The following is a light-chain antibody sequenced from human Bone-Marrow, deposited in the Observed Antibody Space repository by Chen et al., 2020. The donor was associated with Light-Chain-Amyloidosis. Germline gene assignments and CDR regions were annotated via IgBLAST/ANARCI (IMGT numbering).Light chain of an antibody. J-gene: IGLJ3*02. V-gene: IGLV2-14*01. CDR3: SSYTSSSTWV. Sequence: QSALTQPASESGSPGQSLTISCTGTSSDVGGYNYYSWYQQHPGKAPKLMIYEVSNRPSGVSNRFSGSKSGNTASLTISGLQAEDEADYYCSSYTSSSTWVFGGGTKLTVL. CDR1: SSDVGGYNY. CDR2: EVS.